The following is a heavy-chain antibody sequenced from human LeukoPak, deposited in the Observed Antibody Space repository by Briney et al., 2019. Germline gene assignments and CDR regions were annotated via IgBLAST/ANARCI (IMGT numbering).Heavy chain of an antibody. V-gene: IGHV3-23*01. D-gene: IGHD3-10*01. CDR2: ISGSGGST. CDR1: GFTFSSYG. CDR3: AKLATLWFGELLGQPR. J-gene: IGHJ4*02. Sequence: GGSLRLSCAASGFTFSSYGMSWVRQAPGKGLEWVSAISGSGGSTYYADSVKGRFTISRDNSKNTLYLQMNSLRAEDTAVYYCAKLATLWFGELLGQPRWGQGTLVTVSS.